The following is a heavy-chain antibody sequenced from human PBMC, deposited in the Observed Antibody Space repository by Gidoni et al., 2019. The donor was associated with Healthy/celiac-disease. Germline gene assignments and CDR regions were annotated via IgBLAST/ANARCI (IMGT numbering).Heavy chain of an antibody. D-gene: IGHD3-9*01. J-gene: IGHJ4*02. V-gene: IGHV3-48*03. CDR3: AREPGLYDILTGYKAVATISYFDY. CDR2: ISSSGSTI. CDR1: GFTFSSYE. Sequence: EVQLVESGGGLVQPGGSLRLSCAASGFTFSSYEMNWVRQAPGKGLEWVSYISSSGSTIYYADSVKGRFTISRDNAKNSLYLQMNSLRAEDTAVYYCAREPGLYDILTGYKAVATISYFDYWGQGTLVTVSS.